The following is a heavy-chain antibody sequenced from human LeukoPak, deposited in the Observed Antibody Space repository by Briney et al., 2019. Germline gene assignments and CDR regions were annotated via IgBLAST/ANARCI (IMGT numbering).Heavy chain of an antibody. CDR1: GYTLTELS. J-gene: IGHJ1*01. D-gene: IGHD3-10*01. CDR2: FDPEDGET. V-gene: IGHV1-24*01. CDR3: ATKFSDYYGSGSATGDFQH. Sequence: ASVKVSCKVSGYTLTELSMHWVRQAPGKGLEWMGGFDPEDGETIYAQKFQGRVTMTEDTSTDTAYMELSSLRSKDTAVYYCATKFSDYYGSGSATGDFQHWGQGTLVTVSS.